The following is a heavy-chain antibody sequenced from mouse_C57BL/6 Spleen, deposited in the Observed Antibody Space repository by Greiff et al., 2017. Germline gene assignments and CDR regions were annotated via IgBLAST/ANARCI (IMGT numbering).Heavy chain of an antibody. CDR3: VPDYYGSSYFAY. CDR2: IYPGDGDT. Sequence: VQLQQSGPELVKPGASVKISCKASGYAFSSSWMNWVKQRPGKGLEWIGRIYPGDGDTNYNGKFKGKATLTADKSSSTAYMQLSSLTSEDSAVYVCVPDYYGSSYFAYWGQGTLVTVSA. J-gene: IGHJ3*01. D-gene: IGHD1-1*01. CDR1: GYAFSSSW. V-gene: IGHV1-82*01.